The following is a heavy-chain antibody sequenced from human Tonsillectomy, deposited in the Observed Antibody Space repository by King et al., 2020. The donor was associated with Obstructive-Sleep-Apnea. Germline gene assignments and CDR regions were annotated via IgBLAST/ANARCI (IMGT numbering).Heavy chain of an antibody. CDR3: ARDHSASGWYGGCAFDI. Sequence: DVQLVESGGGLVEPGGSLRLSCAASGFTFSSFNMNWVRQAPGKGLEWVSSITSSSYIYYADSVKGRFTISRDNAQNSLYLQMNSLRAEDTAVYYCARDHSASGWYGGCAFDIWGQGTMVTVSS. J-gene: IGHJ3*02. V-gene: IGHV3-21*01. CDR2: ITSSSYI. D-gene: IGHD6-19*01. CDR1: GFTFSSFN.